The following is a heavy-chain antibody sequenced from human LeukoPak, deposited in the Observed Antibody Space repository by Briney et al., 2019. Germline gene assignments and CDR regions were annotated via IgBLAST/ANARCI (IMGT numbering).Heavy chain of an antibody. CDR2: ISGGGGRT. J-gene: IGHJ4*02. V-gene: IGHV3-23*01. CDR3: AKHVVAGILLVYYFDY. D-gene: IGHD2-21*02. CDR1: GFTFSSYV. Sequence: PGGSLRLSCAASGFTFSSYVMSWVRQAPGKGLEWVSAISGGGGRTYYADSVKGRFTISRDNSKNTLYLQMNSLRAEDTAVYYCAKHVVAGILLVYYFDYWGQGTLVTVSS.